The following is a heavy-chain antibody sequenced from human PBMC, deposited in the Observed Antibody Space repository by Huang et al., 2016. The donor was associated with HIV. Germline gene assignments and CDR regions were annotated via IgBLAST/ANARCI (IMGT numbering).Heavy chain of an antibody. CDR3: AKDGADEEWDIDY. CDR2: ISDDGSNK. Sequence: VQLVESGGGVVQPGRSLRLACAASGFSFSTSGLHWVRQAPGKGLEWVEIISDDGSNKYYAHSVKGRFTISRDTSENKVYLQMNSLRHEDTAVYYCAKDGADEEWDIDYWGQGTLVTVSS. CDR1: GFSFSTSG. V-gene: IGHV3-30*18. D-gene: IGHD1-26*01. J-gene: IGHJ4*02.